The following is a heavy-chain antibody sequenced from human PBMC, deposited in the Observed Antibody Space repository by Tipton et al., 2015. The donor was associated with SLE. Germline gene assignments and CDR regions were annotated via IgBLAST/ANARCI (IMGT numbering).Heavy chain of an antibody. Sequence: SLRLSCAASGFTFSSHTMHWVRQAPGKGLEWVAVISYDGSKKYYAESVTGRFTISRDNSKNTLFMQMNSLRAEDTAVYYCARLDGGLVPAAVQPWRYYAMDVWGQGTTVTVSS. D-gene: IGHD2-2*01. CDR2: ISYDGSKK. J-gene: IGHJ6*02. V-gene: IGHV3-30-3*01. CDR3: ARLDGGLVPAAVQPWRYYAMDV. CDR1: GFTFSSHT.